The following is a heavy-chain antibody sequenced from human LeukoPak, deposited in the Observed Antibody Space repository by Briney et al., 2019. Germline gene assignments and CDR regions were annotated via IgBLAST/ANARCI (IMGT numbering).Heavy chain of an antibody. CDR2: IIPGGSA. CDR3: ARGPYYYDSSGSFDY. D-gene: IGHD3-22*01. V-gene: IGHV4-34*01. Sequence: PSETLSLTCAVYGGSLSGYYWTWIRQPPGKGLEWIGEIIPGGSANYNPSLKSRVTISVDTSKNQFSLKLSSVTAADTAVYYCARGPYYYDSSGSFDYWGQGTLVTVSS. CDR1: GGSLSGYY. J-gene: IGHJ4*02.